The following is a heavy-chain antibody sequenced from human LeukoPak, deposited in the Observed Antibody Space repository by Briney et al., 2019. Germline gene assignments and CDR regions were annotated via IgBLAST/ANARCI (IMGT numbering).Heavy chain of an antibody. CDR2: IYYSVYT. D-gene: IGHD5-24*01. CDR3: VAEEMETTGQGYFDL. Sequence: SETLSLTCSVSGGSITSYYWAWIRQPPGKGLEWIGYIYYSVYTKYSPSLKSRVAISIDTSKKLLSLNLRSVTAADTAIYYCVAEEMETTGQGYFDLWGRGTLVTVSS. J-gene: IGHJ2*01. CDR1: GGSITSYY. V-gene: IGHV4-59*08.